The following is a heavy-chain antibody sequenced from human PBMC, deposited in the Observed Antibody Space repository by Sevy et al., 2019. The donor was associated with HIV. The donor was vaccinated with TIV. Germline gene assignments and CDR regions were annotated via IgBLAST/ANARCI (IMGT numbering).Heavy chain of an antibody. Sequence: ASVKVSCKASGGTFSSYDISWVRQAPGQGLEWMGRIIPIFGTANYAQKFQGRVTITADESTSTAYMELSSLRSEDTAVYYCATPGWLLTSMVRGVIIDPKFDYWGQGTLVTVSS. J-gene: IGHJ4*02. CDR2: IIPIFGTA. V-gene: IGHV1-69*13. D-gene: IGHD3-10*01. CDR3: ATPGWLLTSMVRGVIIDPKFDY. CDR1: GGTFSSYD.